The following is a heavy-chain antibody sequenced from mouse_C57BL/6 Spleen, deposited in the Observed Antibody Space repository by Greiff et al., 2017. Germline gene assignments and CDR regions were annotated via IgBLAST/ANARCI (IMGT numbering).Heavy chain of an antibody. CDR3: ARRRDDYGLYAMDY. CDR2: IYPGDGGT. Sequence: QVQLKQSGAGLVKPGASVKLSCKASGYAFSSYWMNWVKQRPGTGLEWIGQIYPGDGGTNYTGKFKGQATLTADKSSSTAYMQLIRLTSEDSAVYFWARRRDDYGLYAMDYWGQGTSVTVSS. J-gene: IGHJ4*01. CDR1: GYAFSSYW. D-gene: IGHD1-1*01. V-gene: IGHV1-80*01.